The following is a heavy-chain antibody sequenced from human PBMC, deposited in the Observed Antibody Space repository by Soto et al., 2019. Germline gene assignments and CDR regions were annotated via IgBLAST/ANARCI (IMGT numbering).Heavy chain of an antibody. Sequence: ASVKVSCKASGYSFTDYHIHWVRQAPGQGLEWLGRINPKRGGTSTAQKFQGWVTMTTDTSISTASMELTRLTSDDPAIYYCARGDSTDCSNGVCSFFYNHDMDFWGQGTTVTVSS. CDR3: ARGDSTDCSNGVCSFFYNHDMDF. CDR2: INPKRGGT. J-gene: IGHJ6*02. CDR1: GYSFTDYH. D-gene: IGHD2-8*01. V-gene: IGHV1-2*04.